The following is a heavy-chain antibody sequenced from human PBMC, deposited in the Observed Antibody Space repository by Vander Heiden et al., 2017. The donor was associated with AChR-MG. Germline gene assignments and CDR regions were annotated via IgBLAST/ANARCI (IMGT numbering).Heavy chain of an antibody. CDR3: ASKPPLVPQSFYGMDV. J-gene: IGHJ6*02. CDR2: IIPIVDKS. CDR1: GGTFRSYA. Sequence: QIQPVPPACAVTKPGSSVKGPCKACGGTFRSYAISWGRQAPEEGLEFVRRIIPIVDKSNYALKFKRRVTMTTSKSPVTTYMKLISLVSEDTAVYYCASKPPLVPQSFYGMDVWGQGTTVTVSS. V-gene: IGHV1-69*04. D-gene: IGHD2-8*01.